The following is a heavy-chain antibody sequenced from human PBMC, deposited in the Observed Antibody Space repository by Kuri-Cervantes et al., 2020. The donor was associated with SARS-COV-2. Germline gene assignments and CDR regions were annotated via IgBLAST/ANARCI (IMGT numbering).Heavy chain of an antibody. J-gene: IGHJ4*02. D-gene: IGHD6-19*01. CDR2: VSYDGSDE. V-gene: IGHV3-30*14. CDR3: VKVVPLAGSRGYFDY. Sequence: GESLKISCAASGITFNNYAMQWVRQTPGKGLEWLTLVSYDGSDERYADSVKGRFTISRDNSKNTLSLQMSSLRAEDTAIYYCVKVVPLAGSRGYFDYWGQGTLVTVSS. CDR1: GITFNNYA.